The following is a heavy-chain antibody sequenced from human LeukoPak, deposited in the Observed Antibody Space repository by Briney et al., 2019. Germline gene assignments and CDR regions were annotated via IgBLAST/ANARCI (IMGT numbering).Heavy chain of an antibody. CDR1: GFSFGDYP. Sequence: GRSLRLSCTGSGFSFGDYPMSWVRQAPGKGLEWLGFITSKGYGETVEYAASVRGRFTISRDDSNSNAYLQLNNLQTDDTGVYYCLRALAATVGQWYFDYSGQGTLVTVSS. CDR2: ITSKGYGETV. CDR3: LRALAATVGQWYFDY. D-gene: IGHD6-19*01. J-gene: IGHJ4*02. V-gene: IGHV3-49*04.